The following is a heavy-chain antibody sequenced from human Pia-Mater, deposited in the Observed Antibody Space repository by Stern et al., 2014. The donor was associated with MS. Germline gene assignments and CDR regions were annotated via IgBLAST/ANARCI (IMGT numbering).Heavy chain of an antibody. V-gene: IGHV4-4*02. J-gene: IGHJ4*02. CDR1: GGSIDGSDW. CDR2: IYHTGST. D-gene: IGHD2/OR15-2a*01. Sequence: VQLVESGPGLVKPSGTLSLTCNVSGGSIDGSDWGSWVRQPPGKGLEWIGEIYHTGSTNYNPSLKSRVSMSVDKSKNQFSLNLTSVTAADTAVYYCARAGLCDYWGQGTLVTVSS. CDR3: ARAGLCDY.